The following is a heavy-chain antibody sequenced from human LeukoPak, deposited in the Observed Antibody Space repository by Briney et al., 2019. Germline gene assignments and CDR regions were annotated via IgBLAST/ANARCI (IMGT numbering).Heavy chain of an antibody. CDR1: GYTFTSHF. J-gene: IGHJ1*01. CDR2: INPRGGST. CDR3: ARSEYCSGGSCYSEYFQH. Sequence: ASVKVSCKASGYTFTSHFMHWVRQAPGQGLEWMGIINPRGGSTSYTQKFQGRVTMTTDTSTSTAYMELRSLRSDDTAVYYCARSEYCSGGSCYSEYFQHWGQGTLVTVSS. V-gene: IGHV1-46*01. D-gene: IGHD2-15*01.